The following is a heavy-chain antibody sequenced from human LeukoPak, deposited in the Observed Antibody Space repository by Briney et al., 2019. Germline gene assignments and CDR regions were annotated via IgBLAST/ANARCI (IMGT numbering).Heavy chain of an antibody. Sequence: GGSLRLSCEASGFTFSSSWMHWVRQAPGKGLVWVSRINSDGSSTSYADSVKGRFTISRDNAKKTLYLQMNSLRAEDTAVYYCASGEFDYYDSIIFGGQGTLVTVSS. CDR1: GFTFSSSW. CDR2: INSDGSST. D-gene: IGHD3-22*01. CDR3: ASGEFDYYDSIIF. V-gene: IGHV3-74*01. J-gene: IGHJ4*02.